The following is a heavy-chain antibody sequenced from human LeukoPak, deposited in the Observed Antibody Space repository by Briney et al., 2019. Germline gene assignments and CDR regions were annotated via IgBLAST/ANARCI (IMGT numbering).Heavy chain of an antibody. CDR1: GFTFSSYA. D-gene: IGHD1-26*01. J-gene: IGHJ4*02. V-gene: IGHV3-23*01. CDR2: ISGSGGST. Sequence: GGSLRLSCAPSGFTFSSYAMSWVRPAPGRGLEWVSAISGSGGSTYYAHSVKGRFTISRDNSKNTLYLQMNSLRAEDTAVYYGAKPGARGYFDHWGQGTLVTVSS. CDR3: AKPGARGYFDH.